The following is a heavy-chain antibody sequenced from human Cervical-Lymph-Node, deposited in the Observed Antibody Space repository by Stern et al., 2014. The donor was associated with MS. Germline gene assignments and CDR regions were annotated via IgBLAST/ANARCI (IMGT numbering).Heavy chain of an antibody. CDR3: AHRTSLPVRLASNWFDP. D-gene: IGHD2-21*01. Sequence: QITLKESGPTLVKPTQTLTLTCTFSGFSLSTRGVGVGWIRQTPGKAPEWLAIISWDDDKRYSPSFKNRVTISKDTTKNQVVLAMTNVDPEDTATYFCAHRTSLPVRLASNWFDPWGQGLLVTVSS. V-gene: IGHV2-5*02. CDR1: GFSLSTRGVG. CDR2: ISWDDDK. J-gene: IGHJ5*02.